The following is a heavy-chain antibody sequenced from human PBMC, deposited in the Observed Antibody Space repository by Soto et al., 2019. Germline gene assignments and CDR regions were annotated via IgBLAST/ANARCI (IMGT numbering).Heavy chain of an antibody. CDR1: GFSFSDCG. Sequence: QVQLVESGGGVVQPGRSLRLSCAASGFSFSDCGMHWVRQAPGKGLEWVAAISSDGSDKYYSESVKGRFTISRDYYRNTVFLQMNSLRVGDTAVYYCVKGSEVARQELDYWGQGTLVTVSS. CDR3: VKGSEVARQELDY. V-gene: IGHV3-30*18. J-gene: IGHJ4*02. D-gene: IGHD2-15*01. CDR2: ISSDGSDK.